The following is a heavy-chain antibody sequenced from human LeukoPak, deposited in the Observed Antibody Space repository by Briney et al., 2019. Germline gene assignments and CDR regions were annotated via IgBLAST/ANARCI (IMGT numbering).Heavy chain of an antibody. J-gene: IGHJ4*02. D-gene: IGHD2-15*01. CDR3: ARDRHCISGSCFGV. CDR2: IYSGGGI. Sequence: GGSLRLSCAASGLTIYNNYMKWVRQAPGKGLEWDSTIYSGGGIYYADPVKGRFISSRDSSKSTIYLQMNSLRVEDTAVYYCARDRHCISGSCFGVWGPGTLVTVSS. V-gene: IGHV3-66*01. CDR1: GLTIYNNY.